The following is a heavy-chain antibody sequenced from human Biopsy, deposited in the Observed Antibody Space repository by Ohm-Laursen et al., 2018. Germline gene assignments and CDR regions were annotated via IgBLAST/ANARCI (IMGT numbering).Heavy chain of an antibody. Sequence: SETLSLTCPVSGGSISNNNYYWGWIRQPPGKGLEWIGSIFYRESTHYKPSLKSRVNISVDTSKNQFSLKLNSVTAADTAVYYCARDYDTSGYYYVSWGQGTLVTVSS. CDR3: ARDYDTSGYYYVS. V-gene: IGHV4-39*01. CDR1: GGSISNNNYY. J-gene: IGHJ5*02. CDR2: IFYREST. D-gene: IGHD3-22*01.